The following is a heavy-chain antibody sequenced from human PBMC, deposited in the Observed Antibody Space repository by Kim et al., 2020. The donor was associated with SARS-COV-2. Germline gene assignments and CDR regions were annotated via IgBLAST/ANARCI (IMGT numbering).Heavy chain of an antibody. D-gene: IGHD3-3*01. CDR2: ISGSGGSS. J-gene: IGHJ4*02. V-gene: IGHV3-23*01. CDR1: GFTFSSYA. CDR3: AKGSREYYDFWSGYYRGGSFDY. Sequence: GGSLRLSCAASGFTFSSYAMSWVRQAPGKGLEWVSAISGSGGSSYYADSVKGRFTSPRDKSKNMLYLQMNSLRAEDTAVYYCAKGSREYYDFWSGYYRGGSFDYWGQGTLVTVSS.